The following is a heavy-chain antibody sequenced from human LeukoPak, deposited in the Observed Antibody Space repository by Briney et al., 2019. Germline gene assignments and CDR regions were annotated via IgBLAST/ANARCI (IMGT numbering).Heavy chain of an antibody. V-gene: IGHV4-59*04. CDR3: ARQSPAHYGLDV. CDR2: IHYSGST. J-gene: IGHJ6*02. Sequence: SETLSLTCTVSGGSISSYYWSWIRQPPGKGLEWIANIHYSGSTYYSPSLRSRVTISVDTSKNRFSLKLSSVTAGDTAIYYCARQSPAHYGLDVWGQGTTVTVSS. CDR1: GGSISSYY.